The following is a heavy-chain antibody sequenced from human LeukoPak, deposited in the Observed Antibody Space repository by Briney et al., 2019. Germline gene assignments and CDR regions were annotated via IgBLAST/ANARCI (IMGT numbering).Heavy chain of an antibody. D-gene: IGHD5-12*01. V-gene: IGHV3-53*01. CDR3: ASGIVATIYAFDI. CDR2: IYSGGST. CDR1: GFTVSSNY. J-gene: IGHJ3*02. Sequence: GGSLRLSCAASGFTVSSNYMSWVRQAPGKGLEWVSVIYSGGSTYYADSVKGRFTISRDNSKNTLYLQMNSLRAEDTAIYYCASGIVATIYAFDIWGQGTMVTVSS.